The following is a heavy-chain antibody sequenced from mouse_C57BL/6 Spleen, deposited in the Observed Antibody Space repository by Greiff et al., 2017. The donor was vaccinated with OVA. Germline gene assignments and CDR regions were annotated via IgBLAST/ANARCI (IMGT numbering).Heavy chain of an antibody. CDR3: TRDYARFDY. CDR1: GYTFTDYE. V-gene: IGHV1-15*01. D-gene: IGHD1-1*02. J-gene: IGHJ2*01. CDR2: IDPETGGT. Sequence: QVQLQQSGAELVRPGASVTLSCKASGYTFTDYEMHWVKQTPVHGLEWIGAIDPETGGTAYNQKFKGKAILTADKSSSTAYMELRSLTSEDSAVYYCTRDYARFDYWGQGTTLTVSS.